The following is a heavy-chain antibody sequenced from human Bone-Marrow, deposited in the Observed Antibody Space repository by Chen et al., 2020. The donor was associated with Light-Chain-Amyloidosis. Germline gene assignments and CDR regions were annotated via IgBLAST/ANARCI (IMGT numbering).Heavy chain of an antibody. CDR3: ARRRDGYNFDY. V-gene: IGHV5-51*01. CDR1: GYHFPNYW. J-gene: IGHJ4*02. CDR2: IYPDDSDA. Sequence: EVQLEQSGPAVKKPGESLKIACKGSGYHFPNYWIGWVRQMPGKGLEWMGVIYPDDSDARYSPSFEGQVTISADKSITTAYLQWRSLKASDTAMYYCARRRDGYNFDYWGQGTLVTVSS. D-gene: IGHD5-12*01.